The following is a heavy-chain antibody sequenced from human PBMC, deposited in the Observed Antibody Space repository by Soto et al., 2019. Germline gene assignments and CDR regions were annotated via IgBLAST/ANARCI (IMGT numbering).Heavy chain of an antibody. CDR1: GFTFSNFG. CDR3: ARDPGKDEAGDY. Sequence: QVQVVESGGGVVQPGTSLRLSCAASGFTFSNFGMHWVRQAPGKGLEWVAVIWHDGKNKYYADSVEGRFTISRDNSKNSRKLQMNSLRAEDTAVDYWARDPGKDEAGDYWGQGTLVIVSS. CDR2: IWHDGKNK. V-gene: IGHV3-33*01. J-gene: IGHJ4*02.